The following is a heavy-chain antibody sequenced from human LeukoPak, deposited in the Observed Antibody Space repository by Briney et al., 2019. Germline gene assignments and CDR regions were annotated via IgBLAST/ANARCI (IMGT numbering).Heavy chain of an antibody. V-gene: IGHV4-30-2*01. D-gene: IGHD3-22*01. J-gene: IGHJ4*02. CDR1: GGSISSGGYS. CDR2: IYHSGST. Sequence: SETLSLTCAVSGGSISSGGYSWSWLRQPPGKGLEWIGYIYHSGSTYYNPSLKSRVTISVDRSKNQFSLKLSSVTAADTAVYYCARGSYYYDSSGYYYGPYYFDYWGQGTLVTVSS. CDR3: ARGSYYYDSSGYYYGPYYFDY.